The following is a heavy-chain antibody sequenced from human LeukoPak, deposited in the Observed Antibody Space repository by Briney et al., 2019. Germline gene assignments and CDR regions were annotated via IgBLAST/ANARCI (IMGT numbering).Heavy chain of an antibody. J-gene: IGHJ4*02. CDR2: INTDGSST. CDR3: AKDPKRLYSSSAFDY. CDR1: GFTFSSYW. V-gene: IGHV3-74*01. D-gene: IGHD6-6*01. Sequence: PGGSLRLSCAASGFTFSSYWMHWVRQAPGKGLVWVSRINTDGSSTSYADSVKGRFTISRDNAKNTLYLQMNSLRAEDTAVYYCAKDPKRLYSSSAFDYWGQGTLVTVPS.